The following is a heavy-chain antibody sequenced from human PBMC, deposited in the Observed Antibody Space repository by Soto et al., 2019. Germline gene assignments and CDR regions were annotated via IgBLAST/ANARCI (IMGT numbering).Heavy chain of an antibody. CDR3: ARDYYGLWFVSDYYGMDV. D-gene: IGHD3-10*01. V-gene: IGHV3-33*01. CDR1: GFTFSSYG. CDR2: IRYDGSNK. Sequence: GGSLRLSCAASGFTFSSYGMHWVRQAPGKGLEWVAVIRYDGSNKYYADSVKGRFTISRDSSKNTLYLQMNSLRAEDTAVYYCARDYYGLWFVSDYYGMDVWGQGTTVTGLL. J-gene: IGHJ6*02.